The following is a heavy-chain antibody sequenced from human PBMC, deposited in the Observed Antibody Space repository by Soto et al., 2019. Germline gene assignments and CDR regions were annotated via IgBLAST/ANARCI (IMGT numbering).Heavy chain of an antibody. D-gene: IGHD6-6*01. V-gene: IGHV1-2*04. J-gene: IGHJ6*02. CDR2: INPNSGTT. Sequence: QVHLVQSGAEVKKPGAAVTVSCKASGYNFIDFYIHWVRQAPGQGLEWMGWINPNSGTTNYAQKFQGWVTMTRDTSINTAYMEVSSLRSDDTAVYFCANNFRRQLVAFLPCRYYNGMSVWGHGTRVTVSS. CDR3: ANNFRRQLVAFLPCRYYNGMSV. CDR1: GYNFIDFY.